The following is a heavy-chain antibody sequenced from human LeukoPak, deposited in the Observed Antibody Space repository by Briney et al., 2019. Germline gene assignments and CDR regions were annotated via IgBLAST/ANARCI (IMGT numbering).Heavy chain of an antibody. V-gene: IGHV3-33*06. CDR1: GFTFSSYG. CDR3: AKAYCGGDCYSLVGAFDI. Sequence: GGSLRLSCAASGFTFSSYGMHWVRQAPGKGLEWVAVIWYDGSNKYYADSVKGRFTISRDNSKNTLYLQMNSLRAEHTAVYYCAKAYCGGDCYSLVGAFDIWGQGTMVAVSS. J-gene: IGHJ3*02. CDR2: IWYDGSNK. D-gene: IGHD2-21*02.